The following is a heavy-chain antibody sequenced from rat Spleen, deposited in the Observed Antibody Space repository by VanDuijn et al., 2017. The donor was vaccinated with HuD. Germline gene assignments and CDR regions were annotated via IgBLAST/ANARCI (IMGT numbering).Heavy chain of an antibody. J-gene: IGHJ3*01. D-gene: IGHD2-7*01. CDR2: ISPSGGST. Sequence: EVQLVESGGGLVQPGRSLKLSCAASGFTFSDYYMAWVRQAPKKGLEWVTSISPSGGSTYYRDSVKGRFTISRDNAKSTLFLQMDSLRSEDTATYYCAAHGPRISRFAYWGQGSLVTVSS. CDR3: AAHGPRISRFAY. CDR1: GFTFSDYY. V-gene: IGHV5-25*01.